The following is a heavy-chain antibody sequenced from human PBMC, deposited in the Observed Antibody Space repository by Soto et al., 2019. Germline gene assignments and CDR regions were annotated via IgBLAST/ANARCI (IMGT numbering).Heavy chain of an antibody. CDR3: ARGGIRRDGYNRLDS. CDR2: FFIGGNT. J-gene: IGHJ4*02. D-gene: IGHD5-12*01. Sequence: SETLSLTCTVSGGSISSTTYYWGWMRQPPGKGLEWIASFFIGGNTYYNPSLKSRVTISVDTSKNQFSLRLSSVTAADTAVYYCARGGIRRDGYNRLDSWGGGTLVTVSS. CDR1: GGSISSTTYY. V-gene: IGHV4-39*01.